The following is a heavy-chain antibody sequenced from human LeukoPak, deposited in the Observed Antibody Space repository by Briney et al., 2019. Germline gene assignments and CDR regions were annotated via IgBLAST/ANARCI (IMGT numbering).Heavy chain of an antibody. D-gene: IGHD3-22*01. CDR3: AKAQTRPWYYYDSSGYYYSDY. J-gene: IGHJ4*02. CDR1: GFTFSSYG. CDR2: ISYDGSNK. Sequence: GRSLRLSCAASGFTFSSYGMHWVRQAPGKGLEWVAVISYDGSNKYYADSVKGRFTISRDNSKNTLYLQMNSLRAEDTAVYYCAKAQTRPWYYYDSSGYYYSDYWGQGTLVTVSS. V-gene: IGHV3-30*18.